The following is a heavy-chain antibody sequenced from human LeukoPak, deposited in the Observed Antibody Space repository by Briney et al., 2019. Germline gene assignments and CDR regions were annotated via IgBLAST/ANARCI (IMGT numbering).Heavy chain of an antibody. CDR2: INPNSGGT. D-gene: IGHD3-10*01. CDR1: GYTFTAYW. Sequence: ASVKVSCKASGYTFTAYWIHWVRQAPGQGLEWMGCINPNSGGTIYPQEFQGRVTMTRDTSISTAYMELTRLRSDDTAVYCCARRITSYSYYYMDVWGKGTAVIVSS. CDR3: ARRITSYSYYYMDV. V-gene: IGHV1-2*02. J-gene: IGHJ6*03.